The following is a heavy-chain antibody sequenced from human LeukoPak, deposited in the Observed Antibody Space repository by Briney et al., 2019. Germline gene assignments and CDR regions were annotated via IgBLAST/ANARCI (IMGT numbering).Heavy chain of an antibody. CDR1: GFTFSSYE. V-gene: IGHV3-48*03. J-gene: IGHJ5*02. CDR3: ASGRYYDSWAGPNWFDP. D-gene: IGHD3-22*01. CDR2: ISSSGSTI. Sequence: GGSLRLSCAASGFTFSSYEMNWVRQAPGKGLEWVSYISSSGSTIYYADSVKGRFTISRDNAKNSLYLQMNSLRAEDTAVYYCASGRYYDSWAGPNWFDPWGQGTLVTVSS.